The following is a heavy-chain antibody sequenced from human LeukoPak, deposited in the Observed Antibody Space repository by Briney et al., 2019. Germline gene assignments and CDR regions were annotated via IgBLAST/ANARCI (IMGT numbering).Heavy chain of an antibody. D-gene: IGHD4-17*01. CDR3: ARDRYGDHTYFDY. CDR1: GGSISSGGYS. J-gene: IGHJ4*02. Sequence: PSETLSLTCAVSGGSISSGGYSWSWIRQPPGRGLEWIGYIYHSGSTYYNPSLKSRVTISVDRSKNQFSLKLSSVTAADTAVYYCARDRYGDHTYFDYWGQGTLVTVSS. V-gene: IGHV4-30-2*01. CDR2: IYHSGST.